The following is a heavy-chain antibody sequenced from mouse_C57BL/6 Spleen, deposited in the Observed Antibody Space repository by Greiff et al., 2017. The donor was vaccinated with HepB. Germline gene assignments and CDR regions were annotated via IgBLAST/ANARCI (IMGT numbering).Heavy chain of an antibody. CDR2: IYPGSGNT. J-gene: IGHJ3*01. V-gene: IGHV1-66*01. CDR1: GYSFTSYY. D-gene: IGHD2-4*01. Sequence: QVQLQQSGPELVKPGASVKISCKASGYSFTSYYIHWVKQRPVQGLEWIGWIYPGSGNTKYNEKFKGKATLTADTSSSTAYMQLSSLTSEDSAVYYCVYYDYDGGFAYWGQGTLVTVSA. CDR3: VYYDYDGGFAY.